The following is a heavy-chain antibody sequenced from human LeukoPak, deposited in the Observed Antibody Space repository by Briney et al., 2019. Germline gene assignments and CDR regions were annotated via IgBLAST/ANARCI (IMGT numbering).Heavy chain of an antibody. CDR2: IRYDGSNK. CDR3: AKADSSGWYSTADY. D-gene: IGHD6-19*01. Sequence: GGSLRLSCAASGFTFSSYGMHWVRRAPGKGLEWVAFIRYDGSNKYYADSVKGRFTISRDNSKNTLYLQMNSLRAEDTAVYYCAKADSSGWYSTADYWGQGTLVTVSS. J-gene: IGHJ4*02. CDR1: GFTFSSYG. V-gene: IGHV3-30*02.